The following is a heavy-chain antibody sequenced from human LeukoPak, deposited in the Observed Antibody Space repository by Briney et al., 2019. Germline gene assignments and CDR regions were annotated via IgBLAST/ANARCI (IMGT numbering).Heavy chain of an antibody. D-gene: IGHD5-18*01. CDR2: ISGDGDTT. V-gene: IGHV3-43*02. Sequence: GGSLRLSCAASGFTFEDYGMHWVRQSPGKGLEWVSLISGDGDTTNYADSVKGRFTISRDNSKNSLYLQMNSLRAEDTAVYYCARDLSGIAGYTYGRGIDYWGQGTLVTVSS. CDR3: ARDLSGIAGYTYGRGIDY. CDR1: GFTFEDYG. J-gene: IGHJ4*02.